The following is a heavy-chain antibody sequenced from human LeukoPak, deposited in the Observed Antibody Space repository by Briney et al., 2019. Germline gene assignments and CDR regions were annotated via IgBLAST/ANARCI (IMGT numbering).Heavy chain of an antibody. V-gene: IGHV3-30*18. CDR2: ISYDGSNK. Sequence: GRSLRLSCAASGFTFSSYGMHWVRQAPGKGLEWVAVISYDGSNKYYADSVKGRFTISRDNSKNTLYLQMNSLRAEDTAMYYCAKEVFWSGYYYPGFDYWGQGTLVTVSS. D-gene: IGHD3-3*01. J-gene: IGHJ4*02. CDR3: AKEVFWSGYYYPGFDY. CDR1: GFTFSSYG.